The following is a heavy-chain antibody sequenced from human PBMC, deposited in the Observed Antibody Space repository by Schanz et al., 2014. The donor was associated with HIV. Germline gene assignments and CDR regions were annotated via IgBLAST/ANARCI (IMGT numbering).Heavy chain of an antibody. Sequence: QVQLVESGGGVVQPGMSLTLSCAASGFTFSNFGMHWVRQTPSKGLEWVAVISYDEKNIFYSDSVKGRFTISRDNSKNTLYLQMNSLRVDDTGLYYCTKEMGAHQPFESWGQGTLVTVSS. CDR3: TKEMGAHQPFES. CDR2: ISYDEKNI. J-gene: IGHJ5*01. D-gene: IGHD1-26*01. V-gene: IGHV3-30*18. CDR1: GFTFSNFG.